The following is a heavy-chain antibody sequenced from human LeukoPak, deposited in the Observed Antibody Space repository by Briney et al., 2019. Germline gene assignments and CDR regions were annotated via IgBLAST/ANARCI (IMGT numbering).Heavy chain of an antibody. V-gene: IGHV1-69*04. D-gene: IGHD2-2*02. Sequence: SVKVSCKASGGTFSSYAISWVRQAPGQGLGWMGRIIPILGIANYAQKFQGRVTITADKSTSTAYMELSSLRSEDTAVYYCARMRCSSTSCYKFDYWGQGTLVTVSS. CDR2: IIPILGIA. CDR1: GGTFSSYA. CDR3: ARMRCSSTSCYKFDY. J-gene: IGHJ4*02.